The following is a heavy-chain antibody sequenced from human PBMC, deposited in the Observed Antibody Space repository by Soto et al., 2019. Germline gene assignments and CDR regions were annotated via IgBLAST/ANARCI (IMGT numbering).Heavy chain of an antibody. D-gene: IGHD3-10*02. J-gene: IGHJ4*02. Sequence: QVQLVQSGAEMKKPGSSVKVSCQSSGGTFNTYAMNWVRQAPGQGPEWMGDISPMFGAANYAPKFQGRVTITADESTGTSYMQLSSLTSEHTALYFCAREVHVHTPAFVYWGQGTLVTVSS. CDR1: GGTFNTYA. CDR3: AREVHVHTPAFVY. V-gene: IGHV1-69*19. CDR2: ISPMFGAA.